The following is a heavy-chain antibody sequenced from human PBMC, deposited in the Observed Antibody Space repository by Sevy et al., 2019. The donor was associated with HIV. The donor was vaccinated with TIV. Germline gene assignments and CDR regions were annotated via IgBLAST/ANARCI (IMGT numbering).Heavy chain of an antibody. J-gene: IGHJ4*02. CDR1: GYTFTSYG. CDR2: ISAYNGNT. V-gene: IGHV1-18*01. Sequence: ASVKVSCKASGYTFTSYGISWVRQAPGQGLEWMGWISAYNGNTNYAQKLQGRVTMTTDTSTSKAYMELRSLRSDDTAVYSCARAPNYYDSSGYYSFDYWGQGTLVTVSS. CDR3: ARAPNYYDSSGYYSFDY. D-gene: IGHD3-22*01.